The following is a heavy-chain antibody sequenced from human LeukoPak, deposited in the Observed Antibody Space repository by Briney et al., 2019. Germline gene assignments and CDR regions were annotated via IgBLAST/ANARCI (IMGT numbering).Heavy chain of an antibody. D-gene: IGHD5-12*01. Sequence: GGSLRLSCAASGFTFSSYAMSWVRQAPGKGLEWVSAISGSGGSTYYADSVKGRFTNSRDNSKNTLYLQMNSLRAEDTAVYYCAKDRIGRWLRPIDYWGQGTLVTVSS. V-gene: IGHV3-23*01. CDR2: ISGSGGST. J-gene: IGHJ4*02. CDR1: GFTFSSYA. CDR3: AKDRIGRWLRPIDY.